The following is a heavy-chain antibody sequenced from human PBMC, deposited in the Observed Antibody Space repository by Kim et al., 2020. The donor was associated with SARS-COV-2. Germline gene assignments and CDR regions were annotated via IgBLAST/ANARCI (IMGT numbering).Heavy chain of an antibody. Sequence: GGSLRLSCSASGFTFSSYAMHWVRQAPGKGLEYVSAISSNGGSTYYADSVKGRFTISRDNSKNTLYLQMSSLRAEDTAVYYCVKGDTAMVPRFDYWGQGTLVTVSS. J-gene: IGHJ4*02. CDR1: GFTFSSYA. CDR2: ISSNGGST. CDR3: VKGDTAMVPRFDY. V-gene: IGHV3-64D*09. D-gene: IGHD5-18*01.